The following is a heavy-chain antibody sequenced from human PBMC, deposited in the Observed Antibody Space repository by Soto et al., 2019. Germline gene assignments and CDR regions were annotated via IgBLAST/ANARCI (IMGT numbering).Heavy chain of an antibody. D-gene: IGHD3-10*01. Sequence: QVQLVQSGAEVKKPGASVKVSCKASGYTFTSYAMHWVRQAPGQRLEWMGWINAGNGNTKYSQKFQGRVTITRDTSASTAYMELSSLRSEDTAVYYCARVLATMVRGVIITRSSAGADYCGQGTLVTVSS. CDR1: GYTFTSYA. V-gene: IGHV1-3*01. CDR2: INAGNGNT. J-gene: IGHJ4*02. CDR3: ARVLATMVRGVIITRSSAGADY.